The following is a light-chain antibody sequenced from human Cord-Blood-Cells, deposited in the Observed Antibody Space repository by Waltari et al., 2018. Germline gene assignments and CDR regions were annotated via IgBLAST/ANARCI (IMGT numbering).Light chain of an antibody. Sequence: AIRMTQSPSSFSASTGDRVTITCRASQGISSYLACYQQKPGKAPQLLIYAASTLQSGVPSRFSGSGSGTDFTLTIGCLQSEDFATYYCQQYYSYPRTFGQGTKLEIK. CDR1: QGISSY. CDR2: AAS. J-gene: IGKJ2*02. V-gene: IGKV1-8*01. CDR3: QQYYSYPRT.